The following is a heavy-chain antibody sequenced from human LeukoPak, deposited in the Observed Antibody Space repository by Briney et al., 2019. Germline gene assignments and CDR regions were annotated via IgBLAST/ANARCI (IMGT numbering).Heavy chain of an antibody. CDR1: GFTFSSYW. J-gene: IGHJ4*02. Sequence: GGSLRLSCAASGFTFSSYWMSWVRQAPGKGLEWVANINQDGSEKYYVDSVKGRFTISRDNAKNSLYLQMNSLRAEDTAVYYCASRGFSITMIDGETPFDYWGQGTLVTVSS. D-gene: IGHD3-22*01. CDR2: INQDGSEK. CDR3: ASRGFSITMIDGETPFDY. V-gene: IGHV3-7*01.